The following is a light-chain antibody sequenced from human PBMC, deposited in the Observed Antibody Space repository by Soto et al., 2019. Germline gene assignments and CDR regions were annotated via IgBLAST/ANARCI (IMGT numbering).Light chain of an antibody. V-gene: IGKV1-5*01. Sequence: DIQMIQAPATLSASVGDRVTITCRPSQSLSGLLAWYQQKPGKAPKLLIYDASSLESGVPSRSSGSGSGTEFTLTISSLQPDDFATYFCQQYSSYWTFGQGTKVDIK. CDR2: DAS. CDR3: QQYSSYWT. J-gene: IGKJ1*01. CDR1: QSLSGL.